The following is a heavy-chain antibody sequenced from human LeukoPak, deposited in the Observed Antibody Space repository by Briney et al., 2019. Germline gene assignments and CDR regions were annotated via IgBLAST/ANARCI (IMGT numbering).Heavy chain of an antibody. CDR1: GGSISSSSYY. V-gene: IGHV4-39*01. CDR2: IYYSGST. J-gene: IGHJ4*02. Sequence: SETLSLTCTVSGGSISSSSYYWGWIRQPPGKGLEWIGSIYYSGSTYYNPSLKSRVTISVDTSKNQLSLKLSSVTAADTAVYYCARRGDYDSSGYYYLYYFDYWGQGTLVTVSS. D-gene: IGHD3-22*01. CDR3: ARRGDYDSSGYYYLYYFDY.